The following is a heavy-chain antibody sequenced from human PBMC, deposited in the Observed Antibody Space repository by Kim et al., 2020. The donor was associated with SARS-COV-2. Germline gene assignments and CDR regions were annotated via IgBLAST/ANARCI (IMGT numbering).Heavy chain of an antibody. Sequence: SETLSLTCTVSGGSISSGDYYWSWIRQPPGKGLEWIGYIYYSGSTYYNPSLKSRVTISVDTSKNQFSLKLSSVTAADTAVYYCAREDSYGYLFDYGAREPWSPSPQ. V-gene: IGHV4-30-4*01. CDR3: AREDSYGYLFD. D-gene: IGHD5-18*01. J-gene: IGHJ4*02. CDR1: GGSISSGDYY. CDR2: IYYSGST.